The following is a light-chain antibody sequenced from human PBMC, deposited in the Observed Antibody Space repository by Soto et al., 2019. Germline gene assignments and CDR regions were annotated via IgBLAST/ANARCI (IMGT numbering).Light chain of an antibody. CDR3: TSYTSSSTYV. CDR2: EVX. CDR1: SSDVGGYNY. J-gene: IGLJ1*01. V-gene: IGLV2-14*01. Sequence: QSVLTQPASVSGSPGQSITISCTGTSSDVGGYNYVSWYQQHPGKAPKLMIYEVXNRPSGVSNRFSGSKSGNKASLTISGLQAEDEADYYCTSYTSSSTYVFGTGTKVTVL.